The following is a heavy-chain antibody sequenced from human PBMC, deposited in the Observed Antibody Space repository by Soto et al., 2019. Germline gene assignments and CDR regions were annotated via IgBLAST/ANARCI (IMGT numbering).Heavy chain of an antibody. J-gene: IGHJ5*02. Sequence: EVQLVESGGGLVQPGGSLRLSCAASGFTFSSYWMSWVRQAPGKGLEWVANIKQDGSEKYYVEPVKGRFTISRDNAKNPLYSKMNSLRAEDPAVYYLARDNQRGYRYGYSPRFRPLGQGSLVNVSS. CDR2: IKQDGSEK. CDR1: GFTFSSYW. V-gene: IGHV3-7*01. CDR3: ARDNQRGYRYGYSPRFRP. D-gene: IGHD5-18*01.